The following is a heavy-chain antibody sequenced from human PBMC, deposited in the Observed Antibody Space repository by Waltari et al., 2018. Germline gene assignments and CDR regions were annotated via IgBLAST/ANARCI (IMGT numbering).Heavy chain of an antibody. V-gene: IGHV4-39*07. CDR2: IYYSGST. CDR1: GGSISSSRYY. D-gene: IGHD3-16*01. J-gene: IGHJ4*02. Sequence: QLQLQESGPGLVKPSETLSLTCTVSGGSISSSRYYWGWIRQPPGKGLEWIGSIYYSGSTYYNPSLKSRVTISVDTSKNQFSLKLSSVTAADTAVYYCARFGGVLSAYFDYWGQGTLVTVSS. CDR3: ARFGGVLSAYFDY.